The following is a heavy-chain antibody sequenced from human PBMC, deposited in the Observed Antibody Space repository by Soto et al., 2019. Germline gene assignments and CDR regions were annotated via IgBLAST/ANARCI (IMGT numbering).Heavy chain of an antibody. Sequence: QLQLQESGPGLVKPSETLSLTCTVSGGSISSSSYYWGWIRQPPGKGLEWIGSIYYSGSTYYNPSLKSRVTLSVDTSKNQFPLKLSSVTAADTAVYYCARLVAVAGTVFDYWGQGTLVTVSS. D-gene: IGHD6-19*01. CDR3: ARLVAVAGTVFDY. CDR1: GGSISSSSYY. CDR2: IYYSGST. J-gene: IGHJ4*02. V-gene: IGHV4-39*01.